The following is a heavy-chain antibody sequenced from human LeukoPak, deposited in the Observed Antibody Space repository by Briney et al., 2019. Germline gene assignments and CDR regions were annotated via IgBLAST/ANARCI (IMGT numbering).Heavy chain of an antibody. D-gene: IGHD6-19*01. V-gene: IGHV3-15*01. CDR2: IKSKTDGGTT. CDR3: TTETYSSGWYGGNYYYYYYMDV. CDR1: GFTFSSYS. J-gene: IGHJ6*03. Sequence: GGSLRLSCAASGFTFSSYSMNWVRQAPGKGLEWVGRIKSKTDGGTTDYAAPVKGRFTISRDDSKNTLYLQMNSLKTEDTAVYYCTTETYSSGWYGGNYYYYYYMDVWGKGTTVTISS.